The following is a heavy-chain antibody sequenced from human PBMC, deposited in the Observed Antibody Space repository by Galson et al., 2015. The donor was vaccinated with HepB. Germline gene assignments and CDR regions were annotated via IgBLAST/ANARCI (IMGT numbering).Heavy chain of an antibody. CDR2: ISAYNGNT. CDR3: ARRDVAVAGTIFDY. Sequence: SVKVSCKASGYTFTSYGISWVRQAPGQGLEWMGWISAYNGNTNYAQKLQGRVTMTWDTSTSTVYMEVSSLRSEDTAVYYCARRDVAVAGTIFDYWGQGTPVTVSS. V-gene: IGHV1-18*04. D-gene: IGHD6-19*01. J-gene: IGHJ4*02. CDR1: GYTFTSYG.